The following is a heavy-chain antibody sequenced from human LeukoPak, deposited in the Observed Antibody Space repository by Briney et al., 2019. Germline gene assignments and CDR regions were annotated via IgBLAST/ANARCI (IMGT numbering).Heavy chain of an antibody. J-gene: IGHJ4*02. V-gene: IGHV3-7*01. Sequence: GGSLRLSCAASGFTFSSYWMSWVRQAPGKGLEWVANIKQDGSEKYYVDSEKGRFTISRDNAKNSQYLQMNSLRAEDTAVYYCARGRAYDILTGYYYFDYWGQGTLVTVSS. D-gene: IGHD3-9*01. CDR2: IKQDGSEK. CDR3: ARGRAYDILTGYYYFDY. CDR1: GFTFSSYW.